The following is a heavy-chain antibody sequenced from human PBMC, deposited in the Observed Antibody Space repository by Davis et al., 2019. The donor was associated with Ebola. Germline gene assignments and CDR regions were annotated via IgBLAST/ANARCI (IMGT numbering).Heavy chain of an antibody. Sequence: GESLKISCAASGFTFSNYWMHWVRQAPGKGLEWVAVISYDGRDKDYADSVKGRFSISRDNSKNTLFLQMNSLRVEDTAVYYCAKDDMGLQPDYWGQGTLVSVSS. CDR1: GFTFSNYW. D-gene: IGHD3-16*01. CDR3: AKDDMGLQPDY. J-gene: IGHJ4*02. V-gene: IGHV3-30*18. CDR2: ISYDGRDK.